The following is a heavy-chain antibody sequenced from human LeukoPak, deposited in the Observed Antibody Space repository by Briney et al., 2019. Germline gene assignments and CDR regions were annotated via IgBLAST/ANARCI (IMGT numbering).Heavy chain of an antibody. Sequence: SETLSLTCAVYGGSFSGYYWSWIRQPPGKGLEWIGEINHSGSTNYNPSLKSRVTISVDTSKNQFSLKLSSVTAADTAVYYCARYYGYFSYYFDYWGQGTLVTVSS. CDR2: INHSGST. CDR3: ARYYGYFSYYFDY. V-gene: IGHV4-34*01. CDR1: GGSFSGYY. J-gene: IGHJ4*02. D-gene: IGHD3-10*01.